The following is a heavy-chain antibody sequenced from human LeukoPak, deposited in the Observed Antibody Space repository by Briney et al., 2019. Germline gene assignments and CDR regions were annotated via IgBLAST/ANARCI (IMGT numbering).Heavy chain of an antibody. D-gene: IGHD5-18*01. V-gene: IGHV1-69*06. CDR3: ATGIQLWLDFDY. J-gene: IGHJ4*02. CDR1: GGTFSSYA. Sequence: SVKVSCKASGGTFSSYAISWVRQAPGQGLEWMGGIIPIFGTANYAQKFQGRVTITADKSTSTAYMELSSLRSEDTAVYYCATGIQLWLDFDYWGQGTLVTVSS. CDR2: IIPIFGTA.